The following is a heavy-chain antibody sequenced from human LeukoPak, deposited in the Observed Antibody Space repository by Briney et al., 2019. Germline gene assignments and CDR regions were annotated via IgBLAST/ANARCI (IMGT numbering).Heavy chain of an antibody. CDR1: GFTFSSYA. Sequence: GGSLRLSCAASGFTFSSYAMSWVRQAPGKGLEWVSAISGSGGNTYYADSVKGRFTISRDNSKNTLHLQMNSLRAEDTAVYYCAKRVQGNTGPFDSWGQGTLASVSS. D-gene: IGHD4-23*01. CDR3: AKRVQGNTGPFDS. J-gene: IGHJ4*02. CDR2: ISGSGGNT. V-gene: IGHV3-23*01.